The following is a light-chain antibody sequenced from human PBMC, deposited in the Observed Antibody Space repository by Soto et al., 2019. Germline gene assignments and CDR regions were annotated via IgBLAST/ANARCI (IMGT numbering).Light chain of an antibody. CDR2: GAS. V-gene: IGKV3-20*01. Sequence: EIVLTQSTGTLSLSPGDRATLSCRASQTVSNNYLAWCQQKPGQAPRVIMYGASRRATGIPDRFSGGGSGTDFTLTISRLEPEDFAVYFCQQYAGPPTTFGQGTRLAIK. CDR3: QQYAGPPTT. CDR1: QTVSNNY. J-gene: IGKJ5*01.